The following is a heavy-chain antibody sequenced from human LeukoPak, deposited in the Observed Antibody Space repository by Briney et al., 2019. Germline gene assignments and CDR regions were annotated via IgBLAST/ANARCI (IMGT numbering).Heavy chain of an antibody. CDR1: GGSISSSSYY. D-gene: IGHD6-13*01. Sequence: SETLSLTCTVSGGSISSSSYYWGWIRQPPGKGLEWIGRIYYSGSTYYNPSLKSRVTISVDTSKNQFSLKLSSVTAADTAVYYCARQYSSSWEDAFDIWGQGTMVTVSS. V-gene: IGHV4-39*01. J-gene: IGHJ3*02. CDR3: ARQYSSSWEDAFDI. CDR2: IYYSGST.